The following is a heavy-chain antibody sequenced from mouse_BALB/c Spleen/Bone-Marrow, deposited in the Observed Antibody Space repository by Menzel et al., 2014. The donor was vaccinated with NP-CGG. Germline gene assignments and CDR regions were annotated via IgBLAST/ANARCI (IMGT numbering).Heavy chain of an antibody. CDR2: IYPGDGDT. CDR1: GYAISSFW. J-gene: IGHJ2*01. Sequence: VQLQQSGAELARPGSSVKISCKASGYAISSFWMNWMKQRPGQGPEWIGQIYPGDGDTNYNGKFKGKATLTADMPSSTAFIQLSSLTSEDSAVYFCARDDFGPDYWGQGTTLTVSA. V-gene: IGHV1-80*01. D-gene: IGHD2-4*01. CDR3: ARDDFGPDY.